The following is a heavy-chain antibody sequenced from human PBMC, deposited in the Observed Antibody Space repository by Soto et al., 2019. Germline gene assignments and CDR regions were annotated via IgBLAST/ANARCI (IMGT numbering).Heavy chain of an antibody. J-gene: IGHJ4*02. Sequence: GGPSISKNKYWSWIRQYPGKGLEWIGYIYYSGSTYYNPSLKSRVSISVDTSKNQFSLKLTSVTATDTAVYYCARRSPARNYFDHWGQGTLVTVSS. CDR2: IYYSGST. CDR1: GGPSISKNKY. CDR3: ARRSPARNYFDH. D-gene: IGHD2-2*01. V-gene: IGHV4-39*01.